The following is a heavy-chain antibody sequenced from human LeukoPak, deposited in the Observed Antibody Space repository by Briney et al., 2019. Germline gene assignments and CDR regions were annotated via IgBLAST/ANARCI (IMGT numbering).Heavy chain of an antibody. J-gene: IGHJ4*02. D-gene: IGHD4-23*01. V-gene: IGHV3-7*05. CDR1: RFTFSSYW. Sequence: GGSLRLSCAASRFTFSSYWMSWVRQAPGKGLEWVANIKQDGSETYYVDSVKGRYTISRDNAKNSLYLQMNGLRAEDTAVYYCARDFGGNSIDYWGQGTLVTVSS. CDR3: ARDFGGNSIDY. CDR2: IKQDGSET.